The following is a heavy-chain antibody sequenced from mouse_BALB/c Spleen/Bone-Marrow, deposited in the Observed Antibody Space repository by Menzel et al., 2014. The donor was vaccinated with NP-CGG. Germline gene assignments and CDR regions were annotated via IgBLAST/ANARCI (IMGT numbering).Heavy chain of an antibody. CDR2: IDPSDNYT. CDR3: SNLGSY. CDR1: GYTFTSYW. D-gene: IGHD2-10*02. Sequence: VKLQESGAELVKPGASVKMSCKASGYTFTSYWMHWVKQRPGQGLEWIGAIDPSDNYTHYNQEFKGKATLTVDTSSSTAFIPPRSLTTEDPAVLYFSNLGSYLGQGTLVTVSA. J-gene: IGHJ3*01. V-gene: IGHV1S127*01.